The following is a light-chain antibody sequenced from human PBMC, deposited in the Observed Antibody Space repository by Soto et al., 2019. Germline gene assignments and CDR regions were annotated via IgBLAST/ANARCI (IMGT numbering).Light chain of an antibody. CDR1: QSVSSSY. CDR2: GAS. J-gene: IGKJ1*01. Sequence: EIVLTQSPGTLSLSPGERATLSCRASQSVSSSYLAWYQQKHGQAPRLLIYGASSRATGIPDRFSGIGSGTDFTLAISRLEPEDCAVYYCQQYGSSPPWTFGQGTKVEIK. CDR3: QQYGSSPPWT. V-gene: IGKV3-20*01.